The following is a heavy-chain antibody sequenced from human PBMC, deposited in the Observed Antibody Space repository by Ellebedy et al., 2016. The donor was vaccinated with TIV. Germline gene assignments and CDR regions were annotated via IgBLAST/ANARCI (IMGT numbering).Heavy chain of an antibody. CDR2: IDGRSDWT. Sequence: GGSLRLXXAASGFNVSDHGMSWVRQAPGKGLEWVSGIDGRSDWTDYLDSVKGRFTTSRDNSKNTLHLQMNSLRVEDTAVYFCTRDSGWEESDWGQGTTVTVSS. J-gene: IGHJ6*02. CDR1: GFNVSDHG. V-gene: IGHV3-23*01. CDR3: TRDSGWEESD. D-gene: IGHD1-26*01.